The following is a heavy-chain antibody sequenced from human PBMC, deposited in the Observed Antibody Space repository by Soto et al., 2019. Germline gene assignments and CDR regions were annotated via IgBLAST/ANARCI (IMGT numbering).Heavy chain of an antibody. CDR3: ARFPGGYCSGGSCDAFDI. Sequence: ASVKVSCKASGYTFTSYDINWVRQATGQGLEWMGWMNPNSGNTGYAQKFQGRVTMTRNTSISTAYMELSSLRSEDTAMYYCARFPGGYCSGGSCDAFDIWGQGTMVTVSS. CDR2: MNPNSGNT. J-gene: IGHJ3*02. D-gene: IGHD2-15*01. V-gene: IGHV1-8*01. CDR1: GYTFTSYD.